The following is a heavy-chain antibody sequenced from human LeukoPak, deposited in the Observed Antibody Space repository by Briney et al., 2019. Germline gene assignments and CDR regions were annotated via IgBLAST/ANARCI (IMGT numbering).Heavy chain of an antibody. J-gene: IGHJ4*02. Sequence: SVKVSFKASGGTFSSYAISWVRQAPGQGLEWMGGIIPIFGTANYAQKFQGRVTITADESTSTAYMELSSLRSEDTAVYYCAVGLNVVVVPAAISDPYYFDYWGQGTLVTVSS. V-gene: IGHV1-69*13. D-gene: IGHD2-2*01. CDR2: IIPIFGTA. CDR3: AVGLNVVVVPAAISDPYYFDY. CDR1: GGTFSSYA.